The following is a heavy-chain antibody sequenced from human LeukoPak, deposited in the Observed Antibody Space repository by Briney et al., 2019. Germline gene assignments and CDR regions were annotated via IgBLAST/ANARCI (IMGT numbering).Heavy chain of an antibody. J-gene: IGHJ4*02. CDR1: GFTFSSYA. Sequence: GGSLRLSCAASGFTFSSYAMYWVRQAPGKGLEWVAVISYDGSNKYYADSVKGRFTISRDNSKNTLYLQMNSLRPEDTAVYYCATTSYDILTAYSGFDCWGQGTLVSVSS. CDR3: ATTSYDILTAYSGFDC. D-gene: IGHD3-9*01. CDR2: ISYDGSNK. V-gene: IGHV3-30-3*01.